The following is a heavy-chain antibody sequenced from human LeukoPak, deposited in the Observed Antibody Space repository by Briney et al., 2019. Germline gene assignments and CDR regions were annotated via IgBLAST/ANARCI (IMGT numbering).Heavy chain of an antibody. CDR3: ARGNREYSSSWNDY. CDR2: INPNSGDT. D-gene: IGHD6-13*01. Sequence: ASVKVPCKASGYTFTGYYMHWVRQAPGQGLEWMGWINPNSGDTNYAQKFQGRVTMTRDTSISTAYMDLSSLGSDDTAVYYCARGNREYSSSWNDYWGQGTLVTVSA. V-gene: IGHV1-2*02. J-gene: IGHJ4*02. CDR1: GYTFTGYY.